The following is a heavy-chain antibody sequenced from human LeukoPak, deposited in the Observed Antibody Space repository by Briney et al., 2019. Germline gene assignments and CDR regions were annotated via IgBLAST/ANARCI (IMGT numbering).Heavy chain of an antibody. CDR2: IDYSGGST. CDR1: GFTLSSYE. D-gene: IGHD6-19*01. V-gene: IGHV3-23*01. J-gene: IGHJ4*02. Sequence: GGSLRLSCTASGFTLSSYEMSWIRQAPGKGLEWVSSIDYSGGSTHYADSVMGRFTISRDNSKNTLYLQLNSPSADDTAVYYCVRDMDRGQWLVRPYNWGQGTLVTVSS. CDR3: VRDMDRGQWLVRPYN.